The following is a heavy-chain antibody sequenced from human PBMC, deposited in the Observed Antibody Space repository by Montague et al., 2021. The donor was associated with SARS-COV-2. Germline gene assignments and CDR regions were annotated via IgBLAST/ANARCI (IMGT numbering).Heavy chain of an antibody. D-gene: IGHD3-10*01. CDR1: GGSFSGYY. V-gene: IGHV4-34*01. Sequence: SETLSLTCAVYGGSFSGYYWYWIRQPPGKGMEWIGEINHNGSTNYNPSLKSRVTMSVDTSTNQFSLKLSSVTAADTAAYYCARGAGLGYGFRLEAFDSWGQGTLVTVSS. CDR2: INHNGST. CDR3: ARGAGLGYGFRLEAFDS. J-gene: IGHJ4*02.